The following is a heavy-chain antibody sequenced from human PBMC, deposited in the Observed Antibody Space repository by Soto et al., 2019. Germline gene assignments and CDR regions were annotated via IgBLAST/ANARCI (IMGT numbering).Heavy chain of an antibody. J-gene: IGHJ4*02. CDR3: ARARILCSSTSCYEPFDY. V-gene: IGHV1-18*01. D-gene: IGHD2-2*01. CDR1: GYTFTSYG. Sequence: QVQLVQSGAEVKKPGASVKVSCKASGYTFTSYGISWVRQAPGQGLEWMGWISAYNGNTNYAQKLQGRVTMTTDTSPSTAYMELRSLRSDDTAVYYCARARILCSSTSCYEPFDYWGQGTLVTVSS. CDR2: ISAYNGNT.